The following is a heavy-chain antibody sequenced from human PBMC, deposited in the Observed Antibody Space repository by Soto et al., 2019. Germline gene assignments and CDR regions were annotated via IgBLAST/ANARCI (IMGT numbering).Heavy chain of an antibody. V-gene: IGHV5-51*01. J-gene: IGHJ6*02. D-gene: IGHD2-15*01. CDR2: IYPGDSDT. CDR3: ARGPFELLLKNYYYGMDV. CDR1: GYSFTSYW. Sequence: PGESLKISCKGSGYSFTSYWIGGVRQMPGKGLEWMGIIYPGDSDTRYSPSFQGQVTISSDKSISTAYLQWSSLKASDTAMYYCARGPFELLLKNYYYGMDVWGQGTTVTVSS.